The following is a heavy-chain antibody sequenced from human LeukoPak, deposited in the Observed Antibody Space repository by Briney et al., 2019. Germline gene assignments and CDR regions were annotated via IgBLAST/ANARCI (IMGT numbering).Heavy chain of an antibody. V-gene: IGHV1-8*01. CDR2: MNPNSGNT. Sequence: ASVKVSCKASGYTFTSYDINWVRQATGQGLEWMGWMNPNSGNTGYAQKFQGRVTVTRNTSISTAYTELSSLRSEDTAVYYCARGWPSSYQLLFGQEERNWFDPWGQGTLVTVSS. CDR3: ARGWPSSYQLLFGQEERNWFDP. CDR1: GYTFTSYD. D-gene: IGHD2-2*01. J-gene: IGHJ5*02.